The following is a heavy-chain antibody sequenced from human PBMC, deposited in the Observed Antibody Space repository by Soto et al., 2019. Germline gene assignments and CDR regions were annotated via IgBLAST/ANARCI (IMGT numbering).Heavy chain of an antibody. D-gene: IGHD5-18*01. CDR1: GGSVSSYS. CDR2: VYYSGST. J-gene: IGHJ4*02. Sequence: PSETLSLTCTVSGGSVSSYSWTWVRQPPGKGLEWIGYVYYSGSTHYNPSLKSRVTISLDTSKNQFSLKLTSVTAADTAMYFCASSPPAMVAPNIWGQGTLVT. CDR3: ASSPPAMVAPNI. V-gene: IGHV4-59*02.